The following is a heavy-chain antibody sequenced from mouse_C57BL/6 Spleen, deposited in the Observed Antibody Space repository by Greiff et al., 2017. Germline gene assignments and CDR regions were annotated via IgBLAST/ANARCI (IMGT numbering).Heavy chain of an antibody. V-gene: IGHV1-64*01. CDR2: IHPNSGST. CDR3: ARSDYGSPFDY. D-gene: IGHD1-1*01. J-gene: IGHJ2*01. CDR1: GYTFTSYW. Sequence: QVQLQQPGAELVKPGASVSLSCKASGYTFTSYWMHWVKQRPGQGLEWIGMIHPNSGSTNYNEKFKSKATLTVDKSSSTAYMQLSSLTSEESAVYYCARSDYGSPFDYWGQGTTLTVSS.